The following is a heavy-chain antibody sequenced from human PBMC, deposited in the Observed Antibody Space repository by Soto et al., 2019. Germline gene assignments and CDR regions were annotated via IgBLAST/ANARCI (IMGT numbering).Heavy chain of an antibody. J-gene: IGHJ4*02. D-gene: IGHD5-18*01. CDR1: GGSISSYY. CDR2: IYYTGTT. V-gene: IGHV4-59*01. CDR3: ARATWGNPYGYFEALFDY. Sequence: SETLSLTCTVSGGSISSYYWSWIRRPPGKGLEWIGYIYYTGTTNYNPSLKSRVTISVDTSRNQFSLKLSSVTAADTAVYYCARATWGNPYGYFEALFDYWGQGTLVTVSS.